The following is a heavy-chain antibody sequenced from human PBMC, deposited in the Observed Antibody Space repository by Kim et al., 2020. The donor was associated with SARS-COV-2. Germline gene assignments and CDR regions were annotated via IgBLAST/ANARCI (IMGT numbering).Heavy chain of an antibody. CDR1: GFTFSSYE. J-gene: IGHJ4*02. D-gene: IGHD1-26*01. Sequence: GGSLRLSCAASGFTFSSYEMNWVRQAPGKGLEWVSYISSSGSTIYYADPVKGRFTISRDNAKYSLYMQMNSLRAEDTAVYYCARGLKTVGATTLIVYWGQGTLVTVSS. CDR2: ISSSGSTI. CDR3: ARGLKTVGATTLIVY. V-gene: IGHV3-48*03.